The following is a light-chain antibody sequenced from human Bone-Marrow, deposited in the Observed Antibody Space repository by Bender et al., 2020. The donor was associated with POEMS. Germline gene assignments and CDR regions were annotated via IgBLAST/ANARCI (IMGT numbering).Light chain of an antibody. V-gene: IGLV2-14*01. J-gene: IGLJ1*01. CDR1: SDDIGGYNC. Sequence: QSALTQPASVSGSPGQSITISCTGTSDDIGGYNCVSWFQQHPGKAPKFMIYDVTLRPSEVSHRFSASKSGNTASLTISGLQAEDEADYYCCSPPAWVFGTGTTVIVL. CDR3: CSPPAWV. CDR2: DVT.